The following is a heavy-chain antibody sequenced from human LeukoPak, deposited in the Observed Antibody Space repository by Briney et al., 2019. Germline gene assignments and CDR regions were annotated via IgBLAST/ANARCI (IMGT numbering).Heavy chain of an antibody. Sequence: GGSLKLSCAASGFTFSSYSMTWVRQAPGKGLEWVSSMSSGSRYIYYADSVRGRFTISRDNAKNSLYLLMNSLRAEDTAVYYCARDRPTGASRLFVVQWGQGTLVTVSS. CDR2: MSSGSRYI. CDR3: ARDRPTGASRLFVVQ. CDR1: GFTFSSYS. D-gene: IGHD3-3*01. V-gene: IGHV3-21*01. J-gene: IGHJ4*02.